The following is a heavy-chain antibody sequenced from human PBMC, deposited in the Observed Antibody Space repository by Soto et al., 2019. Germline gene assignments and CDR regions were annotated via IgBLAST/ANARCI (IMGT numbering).Heavy chain of an antibody. J-gene: IGHJ4*01. D-gene: IGHD2-15*01. Sequence: ASVKVSCKVSGYSFTGYFMHWVRQAPGQGLEWMGWINPNSGGRNFAQKFQGRVTLTRDKYIRTAYLELSGLTSDDTAFYYCESGRQHIRQCNGCSCYPNFDYWG. V-gene: IGHV1-2*02. CDR2: INPNSGGR. CDR1: GYSFTGYF. CDR3: ESGRQHIRQCNGCSCYPNFDY.